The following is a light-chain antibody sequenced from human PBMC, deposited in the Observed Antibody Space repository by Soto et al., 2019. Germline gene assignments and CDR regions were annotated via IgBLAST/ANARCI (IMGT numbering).Light chain of an antibody. CDR3: SSYTSNFNLV. V-gene: IGLV2-14*01. Sequence: QSALTQPASVSGSPGQSITISCTGTSSDVGGYDYVSWYQQYPGKAPKLMIYDVSDRPSGVSNRFSGSKSGNTASLTISGLQAEDEADYYCSSYTSNFNLVFGGGTKLNVL. CDR2: DVS. CDR1: SSDVGGYDY. J-gene: IGLJ2*01.